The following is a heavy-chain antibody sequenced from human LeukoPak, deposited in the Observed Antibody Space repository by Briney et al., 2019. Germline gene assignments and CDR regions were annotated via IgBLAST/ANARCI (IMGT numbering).Heavy chain of an antibody. CDR1: GFTFGNSA. J-gene: IGHJ4*03. D-gene: IGHD6-19*01. V-gene: IGHV3-23*01. Sequence: GGSLRLSCAASGFTFGNSAMSWVRQAPGKGLEWVSTLSGSGITTYYADSVKGRFTISRANSTHTLYLHMNSMRAEATAVYYCAKGIYSSGWSYFDYWGHGPLVTVSS. CDR3: AKGIYSSGWSYFDY. CDR2: LSGSGITT.